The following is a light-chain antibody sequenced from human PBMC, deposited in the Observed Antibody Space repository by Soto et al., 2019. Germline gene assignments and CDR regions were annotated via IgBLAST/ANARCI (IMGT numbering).Light chain of an antibody. J-gene: IGLJ1*01. V-gene: IGLV1-44*01. CDR2: SNN. CDR1: SSNIGRNT. Sequence: QSVLTQAPSASETPGQRVTISCSGGSSNIGRNTVNWYQQLPGTAPKLLIYSNNRRPSGVPDRFSGSKSGTSASLAISGLQSEDEADYYCAAWDDSLTDYVFGTGTKLPVL. CDR3: AAWDDSLTDYV.